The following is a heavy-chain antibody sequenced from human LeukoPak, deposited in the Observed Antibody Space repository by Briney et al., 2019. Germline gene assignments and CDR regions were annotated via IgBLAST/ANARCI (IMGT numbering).Heavy chain of an antibody. Sequence: PSETLSLTCTVSGGSISSGGYYWSWIRQQPGKGLEWIGYIYYSGSTYHNPSLKSRVTISVDTSKNQFSLKLSSVTAADTAVYYCARECRFGELRAFDYWGQGTLVTVSS. CDR1: GGSISSGGYY. CDR2: IYYSGST. D-gene: IGHD3-10*01. V-gene: IGHV4-31*03. J-gene: IGHJ4*02. CDR3: ARECRFGELRAFDY.